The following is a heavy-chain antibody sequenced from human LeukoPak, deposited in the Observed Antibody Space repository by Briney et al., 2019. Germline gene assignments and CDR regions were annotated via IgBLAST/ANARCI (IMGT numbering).Heavy chain of an antibody. CDR2: IYYSGST. CDR1: GGSISSYY. CDR3: ARETSSSSSWYDARKRSYGMDV. V-gene: IGHV4-59*01. Sequence: SETLSLTCTVSGGSISSYYWSWIRQPPGKGLEWIGYIYYSGSTNYNPSHKSRVTISVDTSKNQFSLKLSSVTAADTAVYYCARETSSSSSWYDARKRSYGMDVWGQGTTVTVSS. D-gene: IGHD6-13*01. J-gene: IGHJ6*02.